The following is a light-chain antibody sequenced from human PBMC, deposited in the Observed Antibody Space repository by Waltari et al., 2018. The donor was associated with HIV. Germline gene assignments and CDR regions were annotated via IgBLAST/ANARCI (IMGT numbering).Light chain of an antibody. Sequence: QSVLTQPPSTSGTPGQRVTISCSGSSSNIGSNTVNWYQHLPGTAPKLLICGNNQRPSGVPDRFSGSKSGTSASLAISGLQSEDEADYYCAAWDDSLNGLWVFGGGTKLTVL. CDR2: GNN. CDR3: AAWDDSLNGLWV. CDR1: SSNIGSNT. J-gene: IGLJ3*02. V-gene: IGLV1-44*01.